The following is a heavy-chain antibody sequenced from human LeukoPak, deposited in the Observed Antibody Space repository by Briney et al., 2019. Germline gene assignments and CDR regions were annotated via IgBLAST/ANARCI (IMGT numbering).Heavy chain of an antibody. CDR2: IYYSGST. Sequence: SETLSLTCTVSGGSISSSSYYWSWIWQPPGKRLEWIGHIYYSGSTNYNPSLKSRVTISVDTSKNQFSPKLSSVTAADTAVYYCASRSSIWSGYQDTLYYFDSWGQGTLVTVSS. CDR3: ASRSSIWSGYQDTLYYFDS. D-gene: IGHD3-3*01. CDR1: GGSISSSSYY. J-gene: IGHJ4*02. V-gene: IGHV4-61*01.